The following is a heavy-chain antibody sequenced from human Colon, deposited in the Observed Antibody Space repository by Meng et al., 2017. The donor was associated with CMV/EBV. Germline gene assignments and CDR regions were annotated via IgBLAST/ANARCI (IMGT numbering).Heavy chain of an antibody. Sequence: SETLSLTCTVSNDSISSPYYWGWIRQSPGKGLEWIGSVYHTGSTYYNPSLESRVTISVDTSKNQFSLKLSSVTAADTAVYYCARGRIAAAGTGFDYWGQGTLVTVSS. CDR1: NDSISSPYY. CDR2: VYHTGST. V-gene: IGHV4-38-2*02. J-gene: IGHJ4*02. D-gene: IGHD6-13*01. CDR3: ARGRIAAAGTGFDY.